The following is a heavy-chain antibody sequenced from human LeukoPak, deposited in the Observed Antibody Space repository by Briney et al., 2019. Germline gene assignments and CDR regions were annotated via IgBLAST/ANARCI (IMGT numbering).Heavy chain of an antibody. CDR1: GGSISSGDYY. D-gene: IGHD3-22*01. CDR2: IYYSGST. CDR3: LTNYYDSSGYYYGAY. V-gene: IGHV4-30-4*08. J-gene: IGHJ4*02. Sequence: SETLSLTCTVSGGSISSGDYYWSWIRQPPGKGLEWIGYIYYSGSTYYNPSLKSRVTISVDTSKNQFSLKLSSVTAADTAVYYCLTNYYDSSGYYYGAYWGQGTLVTVSS.